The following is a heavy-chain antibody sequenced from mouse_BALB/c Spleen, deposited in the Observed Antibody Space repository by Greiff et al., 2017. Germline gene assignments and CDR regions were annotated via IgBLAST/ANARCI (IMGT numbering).Heavy chain of an antibody. V-gene: IGHV1-69*01. CDR1: GYTFTDYW. J-gene: IGHJ1*01. Sequence: QVQLQQPGAELVMPGASVKMSCKASGYTFTDYWMHWVKQRPGQGLEWIGAIDTSDSYTSYNQKFKGKATLTVDESSSTAYMQLSSLTSEDSAVYYCARNYRYDWYFDVWGAGTTVTVSS. CDR3: ARNYRYDWYFDV. CDR2: IDTSDSYT. D-gene: IGHD2-14*01.